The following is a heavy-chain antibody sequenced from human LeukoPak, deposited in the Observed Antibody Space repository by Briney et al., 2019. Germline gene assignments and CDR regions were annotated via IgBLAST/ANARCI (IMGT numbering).Heavy chain of an antibody. CDR1: GGSISSSSYY. CDR3: ARVIAAGLGDYFDY. J-gene: IGHJ4*02. CDR2: IYYSGST. D-gene: IGHD6-13*01. Sequence: PSETLSLTCTVSGGSISSSSYYWGWIRQPPGKGLEWIGSIYYSGSTYYNPSLKSRVTISVGTSKNQFSLKLSSVTAADTAVYYCARVIAAGLGDYFDYWGQGTLVTVSS. V-gene: IGHV4-39*07.